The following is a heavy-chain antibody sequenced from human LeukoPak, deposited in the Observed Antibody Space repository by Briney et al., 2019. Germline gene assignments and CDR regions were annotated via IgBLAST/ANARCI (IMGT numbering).Heavy chain of an antibody. CDR1: GFTFSDYN. J-gene: IGHJ4*02. CDR2: ISGSGGST. CDR3: AKVRSGYIPGCFDY. D-gene: IGHD5-12*01. Sequence: GGSLRLSCAASGFTFSDYNMHWVRQAPGKGLEWVSVISGSGGSTYYADSVKGRFTISRDNSKNTLYLQMNSLRAEDTAVYYCAKVRSGYIPGCFDYWGQGTLVTVSS. V-gene: IGHV3-23*01.